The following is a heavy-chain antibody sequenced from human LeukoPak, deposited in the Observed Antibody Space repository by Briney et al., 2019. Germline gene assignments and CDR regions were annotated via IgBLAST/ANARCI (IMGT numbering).Heavy chain of an antibody. CDR3: ARGSRLRFLEWLSKLYYFDY. J-gene: IGHJ4*02. V-gene: IGHV1-2*02. CDR2: INPNSGGT. D-gene: IGHD3-3*01. Sequence: ASVKVSCKASGYTFTGYYMHWVRQAPGQGLEWMGWINPNSGGTNYAQKFQGRVTMTRDTSISTAYMELSRLRSDDTAVYYCARGSRLRFLEWLSKLYYFDYWGQGTLVTVSS. CDR1: GYTFTGYY.